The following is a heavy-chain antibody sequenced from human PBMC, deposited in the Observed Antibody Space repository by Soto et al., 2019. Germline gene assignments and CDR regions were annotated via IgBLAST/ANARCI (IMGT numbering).Heavy chain of an antibody. Sequence: QVQLQQWGAGLLKPSETLSLTCAVYGGSFSGYQWSWIRQTPGKGLEWIGEINDSGNINYNPSLKSRVTICLHAPKTQISLKLSSVTSADPAVDYCARGLILCFGELSRRGGYYYYMDVWGKGTTVIVSS. D-gene: IGHD3-10*01. J-gene: IGHJ6*03. CDR2: INDSGNI. V-gene: IGHV4-34*01. CDR1: GGSFSGYQ. CDR3: ARGLILCFGELSRRGGYYYYMDV.